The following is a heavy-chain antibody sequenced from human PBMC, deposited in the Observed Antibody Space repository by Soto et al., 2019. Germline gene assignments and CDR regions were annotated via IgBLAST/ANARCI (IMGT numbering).Heavy chain of an antibody. J-gene: IGHJ4*02. D-gene: IGHD2-2*01. CDR3: AKHPVVVVPAAMYYFDY. Sequence: PGGSLRLSCAASGFTFSSYAMSWVRQAPGKGLEWVSAISGSGGSTYYADSVKGRFTISRDNSKNTLYLQMNSLRAEDTAVYYCAKHPVVVVPAAMYYFDYWGQGTLVTVSS. V-gene: IGHV3-23*01. CDR2: ISGSGGST. CDR1: GFTFSSYA.